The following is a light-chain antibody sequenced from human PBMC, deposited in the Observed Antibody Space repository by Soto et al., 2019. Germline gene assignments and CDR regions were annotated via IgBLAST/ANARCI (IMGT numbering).Light chain of an antibody. V-gene: IGKV1-39*01. CDR2: AVS. Sequence: DIQMTQSPSSLSASVGDRVTITCRASQSISTYLNWYQHKPGNAPKVLIYAVSSLQSGVPSRFSGSGSGTDFTLTITSLQPEDSATYYCQHSYGTPRTFGQGTKVEIK. J-gene: IGKJ1*01. CDR1: QSISTY. CDR3: QHSYGTPRT.